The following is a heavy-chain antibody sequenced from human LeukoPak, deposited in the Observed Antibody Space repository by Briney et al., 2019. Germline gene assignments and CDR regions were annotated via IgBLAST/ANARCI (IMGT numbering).Heavy chain of an antibody. J-gene: IGHJ5*02. CDR2: ISAYNGNT. Sequence: ASVKVSCKASGYTFTSHGISWVRQAPGQGLEWMGWISAYNGNTNYAQKLQGRVTMTTDTSTSTAYMELRSLRSDDTAEYYCARLYYDILTGFVPDNWFDPWGQGTLVTVSS. D-gene: IGHD3-9*01. CDR3: ARLYYDILTGFVPDNWFDP. CDR1: GYTFTSHG. V-gene: IGHV1-18*01.